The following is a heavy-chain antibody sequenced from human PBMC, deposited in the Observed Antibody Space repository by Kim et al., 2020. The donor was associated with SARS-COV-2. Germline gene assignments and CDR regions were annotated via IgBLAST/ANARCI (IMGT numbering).Heavy chain of an antibody. J-gene: IGHJ4*02. CDR3: ARGWFGELSRDY. D-gene: IGHD3-10*01. CDR2: ISYDGSNK. CDR1: GFTFSSYA. Sequence: GGSLRLSCAASGFTFSSYAMHWVRQAPGKGLEWVAVISYDGSNKYYADSVKGRFTISRDNSKNTLYLQMNSLRAEDTAVYYCARGWFGELSRDYWGQGTLVTVSP. V-gene: IGHV3-30*04.